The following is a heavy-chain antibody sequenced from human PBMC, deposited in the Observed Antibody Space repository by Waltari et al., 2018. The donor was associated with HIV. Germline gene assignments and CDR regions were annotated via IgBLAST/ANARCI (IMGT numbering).Heavy chain of an antibody. CDR2: IIPSLGIA. Sequence: QVQLVQSGAEVKKPGSSVKVSCKASGGTFSSYAISWVRQAPGQGLEWMGRIIPSLGIANYAQKFQGRVTITADKSTSTAYMELSSLRSEDTAVYYCARSVVTDWLYYYYYGRDVWGQGTTVTVSS. V-gene: IGHV1-69*04. CDR1: GGTFSSYA. J-gene: IGHJ6*02. D-gene: IGHD3-9*01. CDR3: ARSVVTDWLYYYYYGRDV.